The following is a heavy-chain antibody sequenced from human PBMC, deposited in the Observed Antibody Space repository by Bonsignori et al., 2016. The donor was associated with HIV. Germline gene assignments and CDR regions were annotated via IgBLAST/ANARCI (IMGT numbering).Heavy chain of an antibody. CDR2: IGTSRSYI. CDR3: ARTYFDFWSGYYGVARYFDL. D-gene: IGHD3-3*01. J-gene: IGHJ2*01. Sequence: VRQMPGKGLEWVSSIGTSRSYIYYADSVKGRFTISRDNAKNSLYLLMNSLRAEDTAVYYCARTYFDFWSGYYGVARYFDLWGRGTLVTVSS. V-gene: IGHV3-21*01.